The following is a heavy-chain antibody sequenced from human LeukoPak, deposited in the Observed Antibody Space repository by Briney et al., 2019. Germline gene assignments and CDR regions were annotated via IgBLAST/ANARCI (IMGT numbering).Heavy chain of an antibody. CDR3: ARGPDAYDI. Sequence: PSETLSLTCTVSGGSISSYYWSWIRQPPGKGLEWIGYISYSGSTNYNPSLRSRVTISVDTSKNQFSLKLSSVTAADTAVYYCARGPDAYDIWGQGTMVTVSS. V-gene: IGHV4-59*01. CDR1: GGSISSYY. J-gene: IGHJ3*02. CDR2: ISYSGST.